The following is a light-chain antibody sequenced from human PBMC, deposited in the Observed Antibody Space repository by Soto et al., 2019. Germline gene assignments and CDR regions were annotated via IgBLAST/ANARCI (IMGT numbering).Light chain of an antibody. Sequence: QSALTQPASVSGSPGQSITISCTGTSSDVGGYNYVSWYQQHTGKAPKLMIYDVSNRPSGVSNPFSVSKSGNTASLTIFVLEAEDEADYYSSSYTSSSTLVVLGGGTKPTV. CDR3: SSYTSSSTLVV. CDR2: DVS. J-gene: IGLJ2*01. CDR1: SSDVGGYNY. V-gene: IGLV2-14*01.